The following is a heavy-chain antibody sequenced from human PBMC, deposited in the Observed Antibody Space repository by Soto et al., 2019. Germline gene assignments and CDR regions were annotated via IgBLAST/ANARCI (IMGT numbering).Heavy chain of an antibody. V-gene: IGHV3-23*01. Sequence: RLSCAASGFTFSSYAMSWVRQAPGRGLEWVSAISGSGGSTYYADSVKGRFTISRDNSKNTLYLQMNSLRAEDTAVYYCAKDKDGYNPGYFDYWGQGTLVTVSS. CDR2: ISGSGGST. CDR1: GFTFSSYA. CDR3: AKDKDGYNPGYFDY. D-gene: IGHD5-12*01. J-gene: IGHJ4*02.